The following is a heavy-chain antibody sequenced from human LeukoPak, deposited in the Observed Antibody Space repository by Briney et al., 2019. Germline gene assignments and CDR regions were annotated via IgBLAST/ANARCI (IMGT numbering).Heavy chain of an antibody. Sequence: KPGGSLRLSCAASGFTFSSYSMNWVRQAPGKGLEWVSSISSSSSYIYYADSVKGRFTISRDNAKNSLYLQMNSLRAEDTAVYYCAREYCSSTSCYFWDYYYYGMDVWGQGTTVTLSS. V-gene: IGHV3-21*01. CDR2: ISSSSSYI. CDR3: AREYCSSTSCYFWDYYYYGMDV. J-gene: IGHJ6*02. CDR1: GFTFSSYS. D-gene: IGHD2-2*01.